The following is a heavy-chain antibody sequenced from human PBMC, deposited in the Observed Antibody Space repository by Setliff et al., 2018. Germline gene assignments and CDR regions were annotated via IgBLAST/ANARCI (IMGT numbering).Heavy chain of an antibody. CDR3: FGAGTCSY. CDR2: INPHGSEK. Sequence: GGSLRLSCTASGWSYSNYWVSWVRQAPGKGLEWLASINPHGSEKYYADSVKGRFTISRDNAKNSLSLQMNNLRTEDTAVYYCFGAGTCSYWGQGTLVTVSS. J-gene: IGHJ4*02. CDR1: GWSYSNYW. D-gene: IGHD3-10*01. V-gene: IGHV3-7*01.